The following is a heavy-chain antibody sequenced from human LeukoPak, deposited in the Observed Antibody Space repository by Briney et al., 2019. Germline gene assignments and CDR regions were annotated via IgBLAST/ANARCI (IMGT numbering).Heavy chain of an antibody. J-gene: IGHJ3*02. Sequence: PSETLSLTCTVSGGSISSYYWSWIRQPPGKGLEWIGYIYYSGSTNYNPSLKSRVTISVDTSKNQFSLKLSSVTAADTAVYYCAGPYDSSGYTDAFDIWGQGTMVTVSS. CDR3: AGPYDSSGYTDAFDI. D-gene: IGHD3-22*01. CDR2: IYYSGST. V-gene: IGHV4-59*01. CDR1: GGSISSYY.